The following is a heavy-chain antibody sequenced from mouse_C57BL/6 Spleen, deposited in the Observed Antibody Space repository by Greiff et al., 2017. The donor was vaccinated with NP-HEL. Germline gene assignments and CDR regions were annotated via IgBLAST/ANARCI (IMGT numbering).Heavy chain of an antibody. D-gene: IGHD1-1*02. CDR2: IWRGGST. CDR1: GFSLTSYG. V-gene: IGHV2-2*01. J-gene: IGHJ1*03. CDR3: AVGWYFDV. Sequence: QVQLKESGPGLVQPSQSLSITCTVSGFSLTSYGVHWVRQSPGKGLEWLGVIWRGGSTDYNAAFISRLSISKDNSKSQVFFKMNSLQADDTAIYYCAVGWYFDVWGTGTTVTVSS.